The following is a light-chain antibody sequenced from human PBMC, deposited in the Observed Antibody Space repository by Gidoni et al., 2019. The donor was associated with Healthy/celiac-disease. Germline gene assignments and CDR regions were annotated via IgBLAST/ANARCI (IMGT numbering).Light chain of an antibody. CDR3: QQGYSTPLT. CDR2: AAS. J-gene: IGKJ4*02. V-gene: IGKV1-39*01. CDR1: QSISSY. Sequence: DSQTTQSPPSLSASVGDRVTITCRASQSISSYLNWYQQKPGKAPKLLIYAASSLQSGVPSRFSGSGSGTDFTLTISSLQPEDFATYYCQQGYSTPLTFGRGTKVEIK.